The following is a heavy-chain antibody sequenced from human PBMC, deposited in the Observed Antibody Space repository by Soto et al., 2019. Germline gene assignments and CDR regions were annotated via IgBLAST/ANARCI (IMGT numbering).Heavy chain of an antibody. CDR2: IIPIFGTA. J-gene: IGHJ4*02. V-gene: IGHV1-69*13. CDR1: GGTFSSYA. D-gene: IGHD4-17*01. Sequence: SVKVSCKASGGTFSSYAIGWVRQAPGQGLEWMGGIIPIFGTANYAQKFQGRVTITADESTSTAYMELSSLRSEDTAVYYCARETIDTVTIDYWGQGTLVTVSS. CDR3: ARETIDTVTIDY.